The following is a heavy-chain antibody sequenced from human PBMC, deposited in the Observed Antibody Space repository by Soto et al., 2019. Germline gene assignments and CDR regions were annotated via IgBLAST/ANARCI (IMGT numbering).Heavy chain of an antibody. CDR1: GFTFSNYA. Sequence: GGSLRLSCAASGFTFSNYAMIWVRQAPGKGLEWVSVIYSGGSTYYADSVKGRFTISRDNSKNTLYLQMNSLRAEDTAVYYCATRYSSSLIDYWGQGTLVTVSS. J-gene: IGHJ4*02. V-gene: IGHV3-53*01. CDR3: ATRYSSSLIDY. CDR2: IYSGGST. D-gene: IGHD6-6*01.